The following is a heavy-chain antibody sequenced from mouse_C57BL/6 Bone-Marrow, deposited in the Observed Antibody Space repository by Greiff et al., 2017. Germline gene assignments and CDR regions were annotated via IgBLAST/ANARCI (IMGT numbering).Heavy chain of an antibody. V-gene: IGHV1-50*01. CDR1: GYTFTSYW. CDR3: ARCGSGYLDY. CDR2: IDPSDSYT. Sequence: VKPGASVKLSCKASGYTFTSYWMQWVKQRPGQGLEWIGEIDPSDSYTNYNQKFKGKATLTVDTSSSTAYMQLSSLTSEDSAVYYCARCGSGYLDYWGQGTTLTVSS. J-gene: IGHJ2*01. D-gene: IGHD3-2*02.